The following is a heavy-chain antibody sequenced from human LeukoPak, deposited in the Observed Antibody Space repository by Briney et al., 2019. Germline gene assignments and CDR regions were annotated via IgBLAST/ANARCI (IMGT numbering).Heavy chain of an antibody. V-gene: IGHV1-69*13. CDR2: ITPLFGTG. D-gene: IGHD2-15*01. CDR1: GGSFSKYT. CDR3: ARDSSDIRGLNAH. J-gene: IGHJ1*01. Sequence: SVKVSCKASGGSFSKYTLNWVRQRPGQGLEWMGGITPLFGTGKYAQKFQGGVTITADESASTAYMELSRLASEDTAVYYCARDSSDIRGLNAHWGQGILVTVSS.